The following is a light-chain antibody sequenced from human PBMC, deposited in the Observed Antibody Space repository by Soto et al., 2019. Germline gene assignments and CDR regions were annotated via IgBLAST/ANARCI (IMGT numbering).Light chain of an antibody. CDR3: ETWDTNVVV. CDR1: SGHSTYI. Sequence: QPVLTQSSSASASLGSSVKLTCTLRSGHSTYIIAWHQQQPGKAPRYLMKLEGSGSYNKGSGIPDRFSGSSSGADRYLTISNLQFEDVADYYCETWDTNVVVFGGGTKLTVL. J-gene: IGLJ2*01. CDR2: LEGSGSY. V-gene: IGLV4-60*02.